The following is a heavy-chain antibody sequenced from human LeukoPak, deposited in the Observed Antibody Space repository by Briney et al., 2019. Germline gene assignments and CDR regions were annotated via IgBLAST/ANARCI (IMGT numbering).Heavy chain of an antibody. Sequence: SVKVSCKASGGTFSSYAISWVRQAPGQGLEWMGRIIPIFGTADYAQKFQGRVTITTDESTSTAYMELSSLRSEDTAVYYCARDPTTVTPYYFDYWGQGTLVTASS. CDR1: GGTFSSYA. V-gene: IGHV1-69*05. D-gene: IGHD4-17*01. J-gene: IGHJ4*02. CDR3: ARDPTTVTPYYFDY. CDR2: IIPIFGTA.